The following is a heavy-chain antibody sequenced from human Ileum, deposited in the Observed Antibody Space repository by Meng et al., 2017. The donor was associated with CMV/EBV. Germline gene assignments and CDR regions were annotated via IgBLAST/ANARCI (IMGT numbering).Heavy chain of an antibody. V-gene: IGHV1-69*05. CDR2: IIPILGTP. CDR1: GDTFNSYV. CDR3: ARAWETSGWFDS. J-gene: IGHJ5*01. Sequence: SCRASGDTFNSYVFAWVRQAPGQGLEYMGGIIPILGTPHYAQSFQGRVSITTDKSTSTAYMDLRSLTYEDTAVYYCARAWETSGWFDSWGQGSLVTVSS. D-gene: IGHD1-26*01.